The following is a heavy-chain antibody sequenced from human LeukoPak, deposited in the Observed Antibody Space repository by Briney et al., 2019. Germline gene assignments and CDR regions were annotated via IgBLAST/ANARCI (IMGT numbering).Heavy chain of an antibody. CDR2: IYPGDSDT. CDR1: GYDFTTYW. V-gene: IGHV5-51*01. J-gene: IGHJ4*02. D-gene: IGHD2-15*01. CDR3: ARRKSGGFPFDY. Sequence: GESLKISCKGSGYDFTTYWIGWVRQMPGEGLEWMGIIYPGDSDTRYIPSFQGQVTMSADESINTAYLQWSSLKASDTAMYYCARRKSGGFPFDYWGQGTLVTVSS.